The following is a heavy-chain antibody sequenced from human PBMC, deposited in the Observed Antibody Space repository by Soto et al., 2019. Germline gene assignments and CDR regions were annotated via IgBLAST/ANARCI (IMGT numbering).Heavy chain of an antibody. CDR2: ISSSGSTI. V-gene: IGHV3-48*03. CDR1: GFTFSSYE. CDR3: ARDHKGGYYYYGMDV. Sequence: GGSLRLSCADSGFTFSSYEMNWVRQAPWKGLEWVSYISSSGSTIYYADSVKGRFTISRDNAKNSLYLQMNSLRAEDTAVYYCARDHKGGYYYYGMDVWGQGTTVTVSS. J-gene: IGHJ6*02.